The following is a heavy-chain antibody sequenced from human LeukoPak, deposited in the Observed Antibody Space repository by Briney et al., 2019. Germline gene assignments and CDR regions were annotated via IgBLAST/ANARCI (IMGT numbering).Heavy chain of an antibody. CDR2: IYYSGST. J-gene: IGHJ6*03. V-gene: IGHV4-59*01. Sequence: SETLSLTCTVSGGSISSYYWSWIRQPPGKGLEWIGYIYYSGSTNYNPSLKSRVTISVDTSKNQFSLKLSSVTAADTAVYYCARGTAYYYYYYYMDVWGRGTTVTISS. CDR3: ARGTAYYYYYYYMDV. CDR1: GGSISSYY. D-gene: IGHD5-18*01.